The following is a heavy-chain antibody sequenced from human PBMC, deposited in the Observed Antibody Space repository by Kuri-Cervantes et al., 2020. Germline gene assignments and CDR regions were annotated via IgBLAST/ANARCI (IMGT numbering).Heavy chain of an antibody. CDR2: ISFDGSNK. CDR1: GFTLSNHA. D-gene: IGHD3-10*01. J-gene: IGHJ6*02. Sequence: LSLTCAASGFTLSNHAMNWVRQAAGKGLEWVALISFDGSNKYYVDSVKGRFTISRDNSKNTLYLQMNSLRAEDTAVYYCAKGITMVRGAPQPPWDGMDVWGQGTTVTVSS. V-gene: IGHV3-30-3*01. CDR3: AKGITMVRGAPQPPWDGMDV.